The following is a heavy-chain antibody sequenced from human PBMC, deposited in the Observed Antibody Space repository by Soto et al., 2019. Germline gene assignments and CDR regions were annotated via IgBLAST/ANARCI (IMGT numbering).Heavy chain of an antibody. V-gene: IGHV4-31*03. CDR3: ASTVAVAGDRYWFDP. Sequence: SETLSLTCTVSGGSISSGGYYWSWIRQHPGKGLEWIGYIYYSGSTYYNPSLKSRVTISVDTSKNQFSLKLSSVTAADTAVYYCASTVAVAGDRYWFDPWGQGTLVTVSS. D-gene: IGHD6-19*01. J-gene: IGHJ5*02. CDR2: IYYSGST. CDR1: GGSISSGGYY.